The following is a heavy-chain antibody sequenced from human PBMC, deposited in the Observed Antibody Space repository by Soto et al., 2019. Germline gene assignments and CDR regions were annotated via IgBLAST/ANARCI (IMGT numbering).Heavy chain of an antibody. V-gene: IGHV1-69*01. Sequence: QVQLVQSGAEVKKPGSSVKVSCKVSGGTFSKYTINWVRQAPGQGLEWKAGIIPIYGTANYAQKFQGRISVTMDESTTTAYMELRGLRSDDTAIYYCARDRDGYNYWYFDLWGRGSLITVSS. J-gene: IGHJ2*01. CDR1: GGTFSKYT. CDR3: ARDRDGYNYWYFDL. D-gene: IGHD5-12*01. CDR2: IIPIYGTA.